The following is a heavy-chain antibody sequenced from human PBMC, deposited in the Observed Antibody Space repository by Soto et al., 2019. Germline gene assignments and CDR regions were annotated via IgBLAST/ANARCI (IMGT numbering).Heavy chain of an antibody. V-gene: IGHV6-1*01. CDR3: ARGVAGSGFDL. CDR2: TYYRSNWRH. J-gene: IGHJ4*02. CDR1: GDSVSGNTAA. D-gene: IGHD6-19*01. Sequence: PSQTLSLTCAISGDSVSGNTAAWNWIRSSPSRGLEWLGRTYYRSNWRHDYAVSVKSRITVNPDTSKNHFSLQLNSVTPDDTAVYYCARGVAGSGFDLWGQGTLVTSPQ.